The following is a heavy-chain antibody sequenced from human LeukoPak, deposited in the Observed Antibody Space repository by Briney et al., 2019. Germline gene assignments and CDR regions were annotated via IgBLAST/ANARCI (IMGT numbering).Heavy chain of an antibody. CDR2: ISSSSSYI. CDR3: ARGGKVQLATLRYYYYYGMDV. J-gene: IGHJ6*02. CDR1: GFTFSSYS. V-gene: IGHV3-21*01. D-gene: IGHD2-2*01. Sequence: GGSLRLSCAASGFTFSSYSMNWVRQAPGKGLESVSSISSSSSYIYYADSVKGRFTISRDNAKNSLYLQMNSLRAEDTAVYYCARGGKVQLATLRYYYYYGMDVWGQGTTVTVSS.